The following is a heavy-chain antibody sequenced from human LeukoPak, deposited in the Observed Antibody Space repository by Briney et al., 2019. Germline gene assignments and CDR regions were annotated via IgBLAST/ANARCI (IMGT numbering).Heavy chain of an antibody. CDR1: GFTVSSNY. Sequence: GGSLRLSCAASGFTVSSNYMSWVRQAPGKGLEWVSVIYSGGSTYYADSVKGRFAISRDNSKNTLYLQMNSLRAEDTAVYYCARERTGAGLDYWGQGTLVTVSS. CDR3: ARERTGAGLDY. CDR2: IYSGGST. V-gene: IGHV3-66*02. J-gene: IGHJ4*02. D-gene: IGHD1-1*01.